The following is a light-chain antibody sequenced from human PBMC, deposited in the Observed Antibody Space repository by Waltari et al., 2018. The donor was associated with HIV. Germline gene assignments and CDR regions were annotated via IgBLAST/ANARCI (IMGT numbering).Light chain of an antibody. V-gene: IGLV2-8*01. CDR3: NSYAGSNNWV. CDR1: SSDVGGSKY. J-gene: IGLJ3*02. CDR2: EVN. Sequence: QSALTQPPSASGSPGQSVTISCTGTSSDVGGSKYVSWYQQHPGKAPKLMIYEVNKRPSGVPDRFSGSKSANTASLTVSGLQADDEADYYCNSYAGSNNWVFGGGTKLTFL.